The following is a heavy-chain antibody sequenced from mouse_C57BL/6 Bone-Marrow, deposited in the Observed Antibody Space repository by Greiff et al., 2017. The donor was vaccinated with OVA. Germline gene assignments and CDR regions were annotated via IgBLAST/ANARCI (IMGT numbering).Heavy chain of an antibody. V-gene: IGHV5-4*01. CDR1: GFTFSSYA. CDR3: ARDDYGSSSGYAMDY. D-gene: IGHD1-1*01. J-gene: IGHJ4*01. Sequence: DVKLVESGGGLVKPGGSLKLSCAASGFTFSSYAMSWVRQTPEKRLEWVATISDGGSYTYYPDNVKGRFTISRDNAKNNLYLQMSHLKSEDTAMYYCARDDYGSSSGYAMDYWGQGTSVTVSS. CDR2: ISDGGSYT.